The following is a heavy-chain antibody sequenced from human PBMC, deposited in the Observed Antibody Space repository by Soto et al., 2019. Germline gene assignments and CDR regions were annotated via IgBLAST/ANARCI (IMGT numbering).Heavy chain of an antibody. Sequence: QVQLVESGGGVVQPGRSLRLSCAASGFTFSSYGMHWVRQAPGKGLEWVAVIWYDGSNKYYADSVKGRFTISRDNSKNTLYLQMNSLRAGDTAVYYCARDWAAGYFDYWGQGTLVTVSS. D-gene: IGHD6-13*01. V-gene: IGHV3-33*01. CDR3: ARDWAAGYFDY. J-gene: IGHJ4*02. CDR1: GFTFSSYG. CDR2: IWYDGSNK.